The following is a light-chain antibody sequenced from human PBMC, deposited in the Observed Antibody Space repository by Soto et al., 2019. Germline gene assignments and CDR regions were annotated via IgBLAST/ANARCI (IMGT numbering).Light chain of an antibody. Sequence: QSALTQPASVSGSPGQSITISCTGTSSDVGSYNYVSWYQQHPGKAPKLMIYEVSNRPSGVSYRFSGSKSGNTASLTISGLQAEDEADYYCSSYTISSPVVFGGGTKLTVL. CDR3: SSYTISSPVV. CDR1: SSDVGSYNY. J-gene: IGLJ2*01. V-gene: IGLV2-14*01. CDR2: EVS.